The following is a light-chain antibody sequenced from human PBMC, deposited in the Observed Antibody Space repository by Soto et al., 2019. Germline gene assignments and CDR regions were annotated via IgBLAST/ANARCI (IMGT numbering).Light chain of an antibody. V-gene: IGKV3-20*01. CDR2: GAS. Sequence: EIVLTQSPRTLSLSPGERATLSCRASQSVSSSYLAWYQQKPGQAPRLLIYGASSRATGIPDRFSGSGSGTDFTLTISRLELEDFAVYYCQQYGSSPSTFGPGTKVDIK. J-gene: IGKJ3*01. CDR3: QQYGSSPST. CDR1: QSVSSSY.